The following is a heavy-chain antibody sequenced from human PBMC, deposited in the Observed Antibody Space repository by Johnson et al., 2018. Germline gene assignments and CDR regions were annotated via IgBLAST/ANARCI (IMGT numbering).Heavy chain of an antibody. V-gene: IGHV3-11*04. CDR1: GFTFSDYY. CDR2: ISSSGSTI. D-gene: IGHD3-10*01. CDR3: ARERDYGSGSYWV. Sequence: QVQLMQSGGGLVQXGGSXRLXCAASGFTFSDYYMSWIRQAPGKGLEWVSYISSSGSTIYYADSVKGRFTTSRDNAKNSLYLQLNSLRAEDTAVYYCARERDYGSGSYWVWGKGTTVTVSS. J-gene: IGHJ6*04.